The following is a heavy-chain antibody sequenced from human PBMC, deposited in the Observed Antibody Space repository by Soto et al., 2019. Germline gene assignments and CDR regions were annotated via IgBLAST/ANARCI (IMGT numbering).Heavy chain of an antibody. CDR2: ISAYNGNT. Sequence: QVQLVQSGAEVKKPGASVKVSCKASGYTFTSYGISWVRQAPGQGLEWMGWISAYNGNTNYAQKLQGRVTMTTDTSTSTAYMELRSLTSDDTAVYYCARDQDYYGSGNSAYDAFDIWGQGTMVTVSS. CDR1: GYTFTSYG. D-gene: IGHD3-10*01. CDR3: ARDQDYYGSGNSAYDAFDI. V-gene: IGHV1-18*04. J-gene: IGHJ3*02.